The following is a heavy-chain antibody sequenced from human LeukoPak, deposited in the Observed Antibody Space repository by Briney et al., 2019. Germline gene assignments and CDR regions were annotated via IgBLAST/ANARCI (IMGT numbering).Heavy chain of an antibody. CDR2: IYSGGST. CDR1: GFTFSSYA. Sequence: GGSLRLSCAASGFTFSSYAMHWVRQAPGKGLEWVSVIYSGGSTYYADSVKGRFTISRDNSKNTLYLQMNSLRAEDTAVYYCASAPYYYYMDVWGKGTTVTVSS. J-gene: IGHJ6*03. CDR3: ASAPYYYYMDV. V-gene: IGHV3-66*01.